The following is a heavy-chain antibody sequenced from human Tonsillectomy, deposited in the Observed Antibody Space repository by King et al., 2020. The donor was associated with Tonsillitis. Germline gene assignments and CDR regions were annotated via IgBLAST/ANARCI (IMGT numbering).Heavy chain of an antibody. D-gene: IGHD3-10*01. V-gene: IGHV4-59*01. J-gene: IGHJ3*02. CDR3: VGYYYGTGSDPFDI. Sequence: QLQESGPGLVKPSETLSLTCTVSGGSIFNYYWNWIRQPPGKGLEWIGYVYYSGSTNYNPSLKTRVTITVDTSKNQFSLRLSSVTAADTAMYYCVGYYYGTGSDPFDIWGQGAMVTVSS. CDR1: GGSIFNYY. CDR2: VYYSGST.